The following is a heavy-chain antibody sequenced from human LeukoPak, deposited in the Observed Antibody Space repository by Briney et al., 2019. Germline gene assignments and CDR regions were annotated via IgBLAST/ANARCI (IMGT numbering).Heavy chain of an antibody. CDR1: GFTFSSHA. CDR2: ISGSGDST. CDR3: AKRKFYGGDY. D-gene: IGHD1-14*01. Sequence: GGSLRLSCGASGFTFSSHAMSWVRQAPGKGLEWVSVISGSGDSTYYADSVKGRFTISRDNPKNTMYLQMNSLRAEDTAVYYCAKRKFYGGDYWGQGTLVTVSS. J-gene: IGHJ4*02. V-gene: IGHV3-23*01.